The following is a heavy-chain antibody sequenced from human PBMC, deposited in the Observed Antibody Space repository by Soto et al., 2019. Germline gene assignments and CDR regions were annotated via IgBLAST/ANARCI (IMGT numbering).Heavy chain of an antibody. J-gene: IGHJ4*02. CDR2: ISGSGANT. V-gene: IGHV3-23*01. D-gene: IGHD3-22*01. CDR3: AKSQYYETSGNFDY. Sequence: GGSLRLSCAASGFTFSNYAMNWVRQAPGKGLEWVSAISGSGANTHYGDSVEGRFTISRDNSKNTVSLRINSLRAEDTALYYCAKSQYYETSGNFDYWGQGTLVTVSS. CDR1: GFTFSNYA.